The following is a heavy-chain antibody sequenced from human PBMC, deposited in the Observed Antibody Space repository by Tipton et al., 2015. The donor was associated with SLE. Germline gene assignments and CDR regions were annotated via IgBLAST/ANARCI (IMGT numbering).Heavy chain of an antibody. Sequence: TLSLTCAVSGYSISSGYYWGWIRQPPGKGLEWIATIFHTGSTYYNPSLKSRVTISVDTSKNQFSLRVSSVIAADTAVYYCARMLRAASGAFAYWGQGTLVAVSS. CDR2: IFHTGST. CDR1: GYSISSGYY. J-gene: IGHJ4*02. D-gene: IGHD6-13*01. V-gene: IGHV4-38-2*01. CDR3: ARMLRAASGAFAY.